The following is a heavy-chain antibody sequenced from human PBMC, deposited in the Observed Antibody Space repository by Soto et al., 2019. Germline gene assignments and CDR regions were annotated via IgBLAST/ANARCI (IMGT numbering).Heavy chain of an antibody. V-gene: IGHV3-23*01. CDR2: ISGGGDTT. J-gene: IGHJ5*02. Sequence: EVQLLESGGGLVQPGGSLRLSCAASGFTFNNYAMTWVRQAPGKGLEWVSAISGGGDTTSYADSVKGRFTVSRDGSKNTLYLQMSCLRAEDTTLYYCAKGRGGSGSLTPRVDLWGQGTLVTVSS. D-gene: IGHD3-10*01. CDR1: GFTFNNYA. CDR3: AKGRGGSGSLTPRVDL.